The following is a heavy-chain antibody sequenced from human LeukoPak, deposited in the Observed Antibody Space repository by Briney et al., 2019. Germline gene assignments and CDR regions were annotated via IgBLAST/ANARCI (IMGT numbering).Heavy chain of an antibody. CDR3: ARESSGYFY. CDR2: ISSSSSFR. CDR1: GFNFSSYS. D-gene: IGHD3-22*01. V-gene: IGHV3-21*01. Sequence: PGGSPRLSCAPSGFNFSSYSMNWVCQAPGKGLEWVSSISSSSSFRYYADSVKGRFTISRDNAKNSLYLQMNSLRGEDTAVYYCARESSGYFYWGQGTLVTVSS. J-gene: IGHJ4*02.